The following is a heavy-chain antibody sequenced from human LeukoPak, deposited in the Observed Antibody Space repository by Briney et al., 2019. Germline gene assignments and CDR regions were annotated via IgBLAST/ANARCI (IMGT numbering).Heavy chain of an antibody. V-gene: IGHV4-38-2*01. CDR3: ARLGSGISKIDH. CDR2: IYQSGST. CDR1: GYSIKSGYY. D-gene: IGHD1-26*01. J-gene: IGHJ4*02. Sequence: PSETLSLTCGVSGYSIKSGYYWGCIRQPPGKRLEWIGSIYQSGSTYYNPSLKSRVTISVDTSANKFSLKLSSVTAADTAVYYWARLGSGISKIDHWGQGTLVTVSS.